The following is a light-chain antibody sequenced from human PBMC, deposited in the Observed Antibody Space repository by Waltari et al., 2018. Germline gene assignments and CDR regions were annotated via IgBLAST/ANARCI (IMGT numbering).Light chain of an antibody. CDR3: SSYTNTNTIV. Sequence: QSALTQPASVSGSPGQSIPNSCTGTSNDGGVYNLVPWYQHLPGKAPQLIIYDVSRWPSGVSNRFSGSKSGNTASLTISGLQAEDEADYYCSSYTNTNTIVFGGGTKVTVL. J-gene: IGLJ2*01. CDR2: DVS. CDR1: SNDGGVYNL. V-gene: IGLV2-14*03.